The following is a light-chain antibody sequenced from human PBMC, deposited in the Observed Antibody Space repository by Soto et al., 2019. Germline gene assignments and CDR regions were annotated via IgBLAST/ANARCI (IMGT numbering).Light chain of an antibody. Sequence: QSVLTQPPSASGAPGQRVTISCSGDNSNIGSNTVNWYQLLPGTAPKLLIYNNNQRPSGVPDRFSGSKSGTSASLAISGLQSEHEADYYCAAWDDSLNGLVFGTGTKLTVL. CDR1: NSNIGSNT. V-gene: IGLV1-44*01. J-gene: IGLJ1*01. CDR2: NNN. CDR3: AAWDDSLNGLV.